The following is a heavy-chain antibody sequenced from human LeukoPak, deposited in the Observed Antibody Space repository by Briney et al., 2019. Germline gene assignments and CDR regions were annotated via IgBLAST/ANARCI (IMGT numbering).Heavy chain of an antibody. CDR2: ISSSSSYI. D-gene: IGHD6-19*01. V-gene: IGHV3-21*01. J-gene: IGHJ3*02. Sequence: PGGSLRLSCAASGFTFSSYSMNWVHQAPGKGLEWVSSISSSSSYIYYADSVKGRFTISRDNAKNSLYLQMNSLRAEDTAVYYCARIGRAGDAFDIWGQGTMVTVSS. CDR3: ARIGRAGDAFDI. CDR1: GFTFSSYS.